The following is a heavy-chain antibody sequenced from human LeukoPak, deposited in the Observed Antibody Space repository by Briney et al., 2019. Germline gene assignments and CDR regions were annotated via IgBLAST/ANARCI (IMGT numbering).Heavy chain of an antibody. V-gene: IGHV3-30*02. CDR2: IRYDGSNK. D-gene: IGHD1-26*01. Sequence: PGGSLRLSCAASGFTFSSYGMHWVRQAPGKGLEWVAFIRYDGSNKYYADSVKGRFTISRDNSKNTLYLQMDSLRAEDTAVYYCAKDFRVYSGRGVNYYYMDVWGKGTTVTVSS. J-gene: IGHJ6*03. CDR1: GFTFSSYG. CDR3: AKDFRVYSGRGVNYYYMDV.